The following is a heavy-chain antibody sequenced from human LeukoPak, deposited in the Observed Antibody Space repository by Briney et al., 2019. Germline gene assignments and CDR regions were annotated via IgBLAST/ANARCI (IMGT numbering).Heavy chain of an antibody. CDR1: GYSISSGYY. D-gene: IGHD3-22*01. V-gene: IGHV4-38-2*02. CDR3: ASTTYYYDSSGYYFLDY. Sequence: PSETLSLTCTVSGYSISSGYYWGWIRQPPGKGLEWIGSIYHSGSTYYNPSLKSRVTMSEDTSKKQFSLKLSSVTAADTAVYYCASTTYYYDSSGYYFLDYWGQGTLVTVSS. J-gene: IGHJ4*02. CDR2: IYHSGST.